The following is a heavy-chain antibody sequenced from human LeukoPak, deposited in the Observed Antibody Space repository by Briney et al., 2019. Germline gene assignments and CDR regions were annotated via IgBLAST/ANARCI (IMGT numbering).Heavy chain of an antibody. V-gene: IGHV4-4*07. J-gene: IGHJ5*02. Sequence: SETLSLTCSVSGGSISSFYCNWMRQPAGKGLEWIGRIYTSGTTTYNPSLKSRVTMSVDTSKNQFSLKLSSVTAADTAVYYCARDSGTTGEVKFDPWGQGTMVTVSS. CDR2: IYTSGTT. CDR1: GGSISSFY. CDR3: ARDSGTTGEVKFDP. D-gene: IGHD3-10*01.